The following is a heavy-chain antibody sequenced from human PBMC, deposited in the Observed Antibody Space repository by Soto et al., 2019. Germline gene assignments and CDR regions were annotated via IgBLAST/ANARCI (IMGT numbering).Heavy chain of an antibody. CDR2: IKQDGSEK. V-gene: IGHV3-7*03. D-gene: IGHD2-21*02. CDR1: GFTFSSYW. CDR3: ARLTQTVVTSYYFDY. Sequence: GGSLRLSCAASGFTFSSYWMSWVRQAPGKGLEWVANIKQDGSEKYYVDSVKGRFTISRDNAKNSLYLQMNSLRAEDTAVYYCARLTQTVVTSYYFDYWGQGTLVTVSS. J-gene: IGHJ4*02.